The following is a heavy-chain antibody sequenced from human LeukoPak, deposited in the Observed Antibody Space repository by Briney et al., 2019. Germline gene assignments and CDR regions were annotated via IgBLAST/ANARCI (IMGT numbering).Heavy chain of an antibody. CDR1: GFTFSNYN. CDR3: AKPGYCSGGSCRYYFDY. J-gene: IGHJ4*02. D-gene: IGHD2-15*01. Sequence: GGSLRLSCAASGFTFSNYNINWVRQAPGKGLEWVSSISSSSAYIYYADSVKGRFTISRDNAKNSLYLQMNSLRAEDTAVYYCAKPGYCSGGSCRYYFDYWGQGTLVTVSS. CDR2: ISSSSAYI. V-gene: IGHV3-21*01.